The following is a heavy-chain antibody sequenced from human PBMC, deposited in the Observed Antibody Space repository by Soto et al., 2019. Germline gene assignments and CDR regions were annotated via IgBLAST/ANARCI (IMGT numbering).Heavy chain of an antibody. CDR3: AKDPYLRS. V-gene: IGHV3-9*01. CDR2: ISWNSGSI. CDR1: GFTFDDYA. Sequence: EVQLVESGGGLVQTGRSLRLSCAASGFTFDDYAMHWVRQAPGKGLEWVSGISWNSGSICYADSVKGRFTISRDNARNSLYLQMNILRPEDTALYYCAKDPYLRSSGQGTLVTVSS. J-gene: IGHJ5*02.